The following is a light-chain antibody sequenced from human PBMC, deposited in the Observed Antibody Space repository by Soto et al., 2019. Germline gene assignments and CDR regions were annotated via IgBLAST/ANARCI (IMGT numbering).Light chain of an antibody. V-gene: IGLV2-23*01. CDR3: GSYAGSSTLL. CDR1: SSDGGSYNL. J-gene: IGLJ2*01. CDR2: EVS. Sequence: QSALTQPASVSGSPGQSITISCTGTSSDGGSYNLVSWYQQHPDKAPKFMIYEVSKRPSGVSNRFSGSKSGNTASLTISGLQAEDEAEYYCGSYAGSSTLLFGGGTKLTVL.